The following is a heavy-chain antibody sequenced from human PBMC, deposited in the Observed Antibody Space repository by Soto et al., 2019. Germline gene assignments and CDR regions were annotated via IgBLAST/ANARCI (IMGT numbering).Heavy chain of an antibody. J-gene: IGHJ6*02. CDR3: ARGSATVYPYYYYGMDV. CDR2: MNPNSGNT. Sequence: WASVKVSCKASGYTFTSYDINWVRQATGQGLEWMGWMNPNSGNTGYAQKFQGRVTMTRNTSISTAYMELSSLRSEDTAVYYCARGSATVYPYYYYGMDVWGQGTTVTVSS. V-gene: IGHV1-8*01. D-gene: IGHD1-26*01. CDR1: GYTFTSYD.